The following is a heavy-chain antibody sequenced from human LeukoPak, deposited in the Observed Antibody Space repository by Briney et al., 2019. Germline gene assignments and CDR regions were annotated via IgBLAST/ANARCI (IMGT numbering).Heavy chain of an antibody. J-gene: IGHJ4*02. V-gene: IGHV3-23*01. CDR2: ISGSGGSI. CDR1: GFTFSNYA. CDR3: AKGRYYYGSGPPFDY. D-gene: IGHD3-10*01. Sequence: GGSLRLSCAASGFTFSNYAMNWVRQAPGKGLEWVSGISGSGGSIYYADSVKGRFTISRDNSKNTLYLQMNSLGAEDTAVYYCAKGRYYYGSGPPFDYWGQGTLVTVSS.